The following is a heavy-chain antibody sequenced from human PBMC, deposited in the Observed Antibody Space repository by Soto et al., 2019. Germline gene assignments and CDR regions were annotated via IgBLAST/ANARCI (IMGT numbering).Heavy chain of an antibody. CDR1: GGSISTHNW. Sequence: QVQLQESGPGLVEPSGTLSLTCGVSGGSISTHNWWSWVRQSPGRGLEWLGEIYHYGGTNYNPSLKSRVTMSVDKSKNQFSLELTSVTAADTAVYYCAREKGAGTYMGFDYWGQGTLVTVSS. CDR2: IYHYGGT. D-gene: IGHD3-10*01. V-gene: IGHV4-4*02. J-gene: IGHJ4*02. CDR3: AREKGAGTYMGFDY.